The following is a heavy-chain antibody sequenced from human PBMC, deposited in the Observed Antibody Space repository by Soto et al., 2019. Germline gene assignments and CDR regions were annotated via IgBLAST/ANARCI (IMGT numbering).Heavy chain of an antibody. CDR1: GGTFSSYA. V-gene: IGHV1-69*06. CDR2: IIPIFGTA. Sequence: SVKVSCKASGGTFSSYAISRVRQAPGQGLEWMGGIIPIFGTANYAQKFQGRVTITADKSTSTAYMELSSLRSEDTAVYYCARDSSGYYLEYYFDYWGQGTLVTVSS. CDR3: ARDSSGYYLEYYFDY. J-gene: IGHJ4*02. D-gene: IGHD3-22*01.